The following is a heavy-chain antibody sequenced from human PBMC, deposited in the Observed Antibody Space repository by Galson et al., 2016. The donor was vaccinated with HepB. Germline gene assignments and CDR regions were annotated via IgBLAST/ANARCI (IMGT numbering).Heavy chain of an antibody. CDR1: GFTFGSNW. CDR3: ATVPILGAVARYLDY. Sequence: SLRLSCAGSGFTFGSNWMTWVRQAPGKGLEWVSSISSSSSYLYYADSVKGRFSISRDNAKKSLFLQINSLRVEDTAVYYCATVPILGAVARYLDYWGQGTLVTVSS. J-gene: IGHJ4*02. V-gene: IGHV3-21*01. CDR2: ISSSSSYL. D-gene: IGHD3-3*01.